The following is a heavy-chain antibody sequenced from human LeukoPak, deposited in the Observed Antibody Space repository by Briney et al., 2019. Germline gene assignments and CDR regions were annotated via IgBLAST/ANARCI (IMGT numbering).Heavy chain of an antibody. D-gene: IGHD3-22*01. J-gene: IGHJ4*02. Sequence: GESLKISCKGSGYSFTSYWIGWVRQMPGKGLEWMGIIYGGDSETKYSPSFQGQVTISVDKSISTAYLQWSSLKASDTAIYYCARHDGYYNESSGYFVWGQGTLVTVAS. CDR2: IYGGDSET. V-gene: IGHV5-51*01. CDR3: ARHDGYYNESSGYFV. CDR1: GYSFTSYW.